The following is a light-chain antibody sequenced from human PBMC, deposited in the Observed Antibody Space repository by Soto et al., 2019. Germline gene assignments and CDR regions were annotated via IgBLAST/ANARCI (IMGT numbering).Light chain of an antibody. CDR3: QQYNRVPRT. Sequence: EIVLTQSPGTLSLSPGERATLSCRASQSLTNNYFAWYQQKPGQAPRLLMYGAFSRATGIPDRFSGSGSGTDFTLTISRLEPEDFSVYYCQQYNRVPRTLGQGTKVEIK. CDR2: GAF. J-gene: IGKJ1*01. V-gene: IGKV3-20*01. CDR1: QSLTNNY.